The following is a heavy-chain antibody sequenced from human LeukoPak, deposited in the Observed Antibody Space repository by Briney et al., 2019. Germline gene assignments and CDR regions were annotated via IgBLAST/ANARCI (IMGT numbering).Heavy chain of an antibody. V-gene: IGHV1-2*02. Sequence: ASVKVSCKASGYTFTGYYMHWVRQAPGQGLEWMGWINPNSGGTNYAQKFQGRVTMTRDTSISTAYMELSRLRSDDTAVYYCARVSGSYYYYYMDVWGKGTTLTVSS. CDR2: INPNSGGT. D-gene: IGHD1-26*01. CDR1: GYTFTGYY. CDR3: ARVSGSYYYYYMDV. J-gene: IGHJ6*03.